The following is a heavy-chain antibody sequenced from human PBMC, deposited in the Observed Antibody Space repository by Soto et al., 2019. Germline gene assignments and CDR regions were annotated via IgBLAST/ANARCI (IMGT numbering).Heavy chain of an antibody. CDR2: IYYSGST. J-gene: IGHJ6*03. V-gene: IGHV4-39*01. CDR3: ARKQIYYYYYMDV. CDR1: GGSISSSSYY. Sequence: SETLSLTYIVSGGSISSSSYYWGWIRQPPGKGLEWIGSIYYSGSTYYNPSLKSRVTVSVDTSKNQFSLKLSSVTAADTAVYYCARKQIYYYYYMDVWGKGTTVTVSS.